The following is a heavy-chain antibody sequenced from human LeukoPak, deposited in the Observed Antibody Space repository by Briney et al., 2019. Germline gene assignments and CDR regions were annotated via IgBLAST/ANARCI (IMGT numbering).Heavy chain of an antibody. J-gene: IGHJ5*02. CDR3: ARGLITIFSNWFDP. V-gene: IGHV4-59*12. Sequence: PSESLTLTCTASGGSISSYYWSWIRQPPGKGLEWIGYIYYSGSTNYNPSLKSRVTISVDTSKNQFSLKLSSVTAADTAVYYCARGLITIFSNWFDPWGQGTLVTVSS. CDR1: GGSISSYY. CDR2: IYYSGST. D-gene: IGHD3-9*01.